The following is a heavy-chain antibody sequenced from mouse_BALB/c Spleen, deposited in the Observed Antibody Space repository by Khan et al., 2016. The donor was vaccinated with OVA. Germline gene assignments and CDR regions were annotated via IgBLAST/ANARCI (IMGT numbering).Heavy chain of an antibody. CDR1: GSSITSGYG. CDR3: ARAARIKY. D-gene: IGHD1-2*01. Sequence: EVQLLESGPGLVKPSQSLSLTCTVTGSSITSGYGWNWIRQFPGNKLEWMGFISYSGSTKYNPYLKSRISITRDTSKNQFFLQLNSMTTEDTATYYCARAARIKYWGQGTTLTVSS. J-gene: IGHJ2*01. V-gene: IGHV3-2*02. CDR2: ISYSGST.